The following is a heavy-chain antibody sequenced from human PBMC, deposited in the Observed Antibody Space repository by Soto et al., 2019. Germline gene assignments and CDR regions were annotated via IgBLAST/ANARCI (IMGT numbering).Heavy chain of an antibody. CDR1: GYTFTGYY. CDR2: INPNSGGT. J-gene: IGHJ6*02. Sequence: VASVKVSCKASGYTFTGYYMHWVRQAPGEGLEWMGWINPNSGGTNYAQKFQGWVTMTRDTSISTAYMELSRLRSDDTAVYYCARDSGDCSGGSCPGMDVWGQGTTVTVSS. V-gene: IGHV1-2*04. D-gene: IGHD2-15*01. CDR3: ARDSGDCSGGSCPGMDV.